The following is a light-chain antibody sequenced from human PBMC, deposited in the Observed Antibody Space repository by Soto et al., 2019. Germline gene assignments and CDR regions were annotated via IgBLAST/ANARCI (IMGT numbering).Light chain of an antibody. J-gene: IGKJ1*01. V-gene: IGKV1-5*01. CDR1: QSISSW. CDR3: QQYNSYPWT. CDR2: DAS. Sequence: DIQMTQSPSTLSASVGDRVTITCRASQSISSWLAWYQQKPGKAPKLLIYDASSLESGVPSRFSGSGSGTEFFPTITSLQPDDFATYYGQQYNSYPWTFGQGTKVDIK.